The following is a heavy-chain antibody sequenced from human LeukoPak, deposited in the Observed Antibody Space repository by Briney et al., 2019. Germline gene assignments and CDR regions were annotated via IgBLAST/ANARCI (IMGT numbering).Heavy chain of an antibody. CDR1: GFTVSSNY. D-gene: IGHD6-19*01. Sequence: PGGSLRLSCAASGFTVSSNYMSWVRQAPGKGLEWVSILYSGGSTYYADYVKGRFTISRDNSKNTLYLQMNSLRAEDTAVYYCARVEEQWLNWGQGTLVTVSS. J-gene: IGHJ4*02. CDR3: ARVEEQWLN. V-gene: IGHV3-53*01. CDR2: LYSGGST.